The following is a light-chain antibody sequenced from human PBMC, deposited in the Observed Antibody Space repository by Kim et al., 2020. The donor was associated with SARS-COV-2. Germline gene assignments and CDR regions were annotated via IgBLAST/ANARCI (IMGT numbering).Light chain of an antibody. V-gene: IGKV3-15*01. CDR1: QSVRSN. CDR2: GAS. Sequence: VSSGERVTPSCRASQSVRSNLAWYQQKPGQAPRPLIYGASTRATGIPARFSGSGSGTEFTLTISSLQSEDIALYYCQQYNNWPGYSFGQGTKLVI. CDR3: QQYNNWPGYS. J-gene: IGKJ2*03.